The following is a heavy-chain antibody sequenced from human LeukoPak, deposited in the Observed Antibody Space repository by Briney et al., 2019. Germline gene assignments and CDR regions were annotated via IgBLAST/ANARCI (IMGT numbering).Heavy chain of an antibody. Sequence: ASVKVSCKASGYTFTSYAMNWVRQAPGQGLEWMGWINTNTGNPTYAQGYTGRFVFSLDTSVSTAYLQISSLKAEDTAVYYCARRPYCTNGVCYGELGFDPWGQGTLVTVSS. CDR1: GYTFTSYA. D-gene: IGHD2-8*01. V-gene: IGHV7-4-1*02. J-gene: IGHJ5*02. CDR3: ARRPYCTNGVCYGELGFDP. CDR2: INTNTGNP.